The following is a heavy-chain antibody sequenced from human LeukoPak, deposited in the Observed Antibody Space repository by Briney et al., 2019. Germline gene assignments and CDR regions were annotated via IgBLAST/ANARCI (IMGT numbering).Heavy chain of an antibody. CDR1: GFTFSSYA. D-gene: IGHD6-13*01. Sequence: GGSLRLSCAASGFTFSSYAMNWVRQAPGKGLEWVSSISGTSTYIYFANSLKGRFSISRDNAKNSLYLQMNSLRAEDTAVYFCARASLSEIIAAEAFFDSWGQGTLVTVSS. CDR2: ISGTSTYI. CDR3: ARASLSEIIAAEAFFDS. V-gene: IGHV3-21*01. J-gene: IGHJ4*02.